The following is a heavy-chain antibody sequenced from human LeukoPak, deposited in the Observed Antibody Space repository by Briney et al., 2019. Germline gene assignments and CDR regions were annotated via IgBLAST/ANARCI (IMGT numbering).Heavy chain of an antibody. CDR3: ARGGHIVVVTAPNDY. V-gene: IGHV1-18*01. D-gene: IGHD2-21*02. CDR1: GYTFTSYG. CDR2: ISAYNGNT. J-gene: IGHJ4*02. Sequence: ASVKVSCKASGYTFTSYGINWVRQAPGQGLEWMGWISAYNGNTNYAQMPQGRVTMTTDTSTSTAYMELRSLRSDDTAVYYCARGGHIVVVTAPNDYWGQGTLVTVSS.